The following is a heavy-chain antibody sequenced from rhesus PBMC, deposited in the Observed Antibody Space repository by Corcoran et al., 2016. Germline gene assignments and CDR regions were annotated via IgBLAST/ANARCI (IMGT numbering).Heavy chain of an antibody. V-gene: IGHV1S9*01. Sequence: QVQLVQSGAEVKKPGASVKLSCKASGYTFTSYSINWVRQAPGQVLDWMGGINTSKGNTSYEQKLQGGVTMTRDTSTSTAYMELSSLRSEDTAVDYCTRRGGSWKNFDYGGQGVLVTVSA. J-gene: IGHJ4*01. D-gene: IGHD6-25*01. CDR3: TRRGGSWKNFDY. CDR2: INTSKGNT. CDR1: GYTFTSYS.